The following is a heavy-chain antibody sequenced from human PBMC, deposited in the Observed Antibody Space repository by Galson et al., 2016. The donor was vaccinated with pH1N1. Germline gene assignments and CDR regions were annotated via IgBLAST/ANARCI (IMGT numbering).Heavy chain of an antibody. CDR3: ASRRIIESRGGSSYLDS. J-gene: IGHJ4*02. CDR2: ISTYSGNA. Sequence: SVKVSCKASGYTFTTYGIDWVRQAPGKGLEWMGWISTYSGNAKYAQKFQGRLTLTTDTFTNIANMELGSLTSDDTATYFCASRRIIESRGGSSYLDSWGQGTLVTVSS. V-gene: IGHV1-18*01. CDR1: GYTFTTYG. D-gene: IGHD1-26*01.